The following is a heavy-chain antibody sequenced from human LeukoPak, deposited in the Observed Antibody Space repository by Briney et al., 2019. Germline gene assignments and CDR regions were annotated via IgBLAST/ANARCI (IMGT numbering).Heavy chain of an antibody. V-gene: IGHV4-30-2*01. J-gene: IGHJ4*02. CDR2: IYHSGST. D-gene: IGHD2-21*01. Sequence: SETLSLTCTVSGGSISSGGYYWSWIRQPPGKGLEWIWYIYHSGSTYYNPSLKSRVTTSVDTSKNQFSLELSSVTAADTAVYYCARDSPYCGGDCYVHFDYWGQGTLVTVSS. CDR1: GGSISSGGYY. CDR3: ARDSPYCGGDCYVHFDY.